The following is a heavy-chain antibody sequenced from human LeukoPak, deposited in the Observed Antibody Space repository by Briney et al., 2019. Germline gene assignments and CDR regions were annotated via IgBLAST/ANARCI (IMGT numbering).Heavy chain of an antibody. CDR1: GGSISSSSYY. CDR2: ISGSGGST. CDR3: ASPWLGAHFDY. V-gene: IGHV3-23*01. D-gene: IGHD6-19*01. J-gene: IGHJ4*02. Sequence: PSETLSLTCTVSGGSISSSSYYWGWIRQPPGKGLEWVSAISGSGGSTYYADSVKGRFTISRDNSKNTLYLQMNSLRAEDTAVYYCASPWLGAHFDYWGQGTLVTVSS.